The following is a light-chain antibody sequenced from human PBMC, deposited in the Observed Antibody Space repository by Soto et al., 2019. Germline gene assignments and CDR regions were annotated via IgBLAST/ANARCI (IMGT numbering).Light chain of an antibody. Sequence: EILMTQSPATLSVSPGERANLSCRTSQSVSSNLAWYQQKPGQAPRLLIYVASTRATGIPARFSGSGSGTEFTLTISSLQSEDFAIYYCQQYNNWPFTFGPGTKVDIK. V-gene: IGKV3-15*01. J-gene: IGKJ3*01. CDR3: QQYNNWPFT. CDR1: QSVSSN. CDR2: VAS.